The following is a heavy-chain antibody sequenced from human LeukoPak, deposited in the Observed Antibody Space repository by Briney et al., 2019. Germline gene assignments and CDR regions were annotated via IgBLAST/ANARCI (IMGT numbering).Heavy chain of an antibody. V-gene: IGHV3-30*18. Sequence: PGRSLRLPCAASGFTFSNYGMQWVRQAPGKGLEWVAVISYDGSTKYYADSVKGRFTISRDNSKSTLYLQMNSLRAEDTAVYYCAKESGSRSYGAYFPHWGQGTLVTVSS. CDR1: GFTFSNYG. D-gene: IGHD6-13*01. J-gene: IGHJ1*01. CDR2: ISYDGSTK. CDR3: AKESGSRSYGAYFPH.